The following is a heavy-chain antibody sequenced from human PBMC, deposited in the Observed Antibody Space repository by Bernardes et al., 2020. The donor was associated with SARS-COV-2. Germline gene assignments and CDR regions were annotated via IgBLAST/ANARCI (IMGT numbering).Heavy chain of an antibody. CDR1: GHTFSGHF. CDR3: ARDGGSGIRLAGDYGIDI. CDR2: INPDSGGT. D-gene: IGHD3-16*01. Sequence: ASVKVSCKASGHTFSGHFMHWVRQAPGQGLEWMGWINPDSGGTNYAWKFQGRVTMTRDTSITTVYMELRSLRSDDTAVYYCARDGGSGIRLAGDYGIDIWGQGTTVTVSS. V-gene: IGHV1-2*02. J-gene: IGHJ6*02.